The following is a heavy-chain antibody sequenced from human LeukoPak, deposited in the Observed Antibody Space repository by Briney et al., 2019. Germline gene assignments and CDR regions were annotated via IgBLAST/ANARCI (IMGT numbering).Heavy chain of an antibody. CDR3: AKDLQGSY. CDR1: GFTFSGSA. CDR2: ISYSGANT. V-gene: IGHV3-23*01. J-gene: IGHJ4*02. Sequence: GGSLRLSCAASGFTFSGSAMTWVRQAPGKGLEWVSVISYSGANTYYADSLKGRFTISRDDSKNMLYLQMLSLRVEDTAVYYCAKDLQGSYWGQGTLVTVSS.